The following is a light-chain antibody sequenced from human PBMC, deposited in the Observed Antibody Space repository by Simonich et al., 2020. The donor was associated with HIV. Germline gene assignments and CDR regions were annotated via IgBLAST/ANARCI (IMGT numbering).Light chain of an antibody. CDR2: GAS. J-gene: IGKJ2*01. CDR3: QQYNNWPLF. Sequence: EIVMTQSPATLSVSPGERATLSCRASPSVSSNLAWYQQKPGQAPRLLIYGASTRATGIPARFSGSGSGTEFTLTISSLQSEDFAVYYCQQYNNWPLFFGQGTKLEIK. CDR1: PSVSSN. V-gene: IGKV3-15*01.